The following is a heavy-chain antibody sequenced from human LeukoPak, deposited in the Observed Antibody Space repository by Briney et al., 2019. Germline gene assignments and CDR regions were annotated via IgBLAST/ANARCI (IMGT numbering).Heavy chain of an antibody. CDR3: AQASSSGWAPPRN. CDR1: GYSISSSNW. CDR2: IYYSGST. D-gene: IGHD6-19*01. Sequence: SDTLSLTCAVSGYSISSSNWWGWIRQPPGKGLEWIGYIYYSGSTYYNPSLKSRVTVSVDTSKNQFSLKLSSVTAVDTAVYYCAQASSSGWAPPRNWGQGTLVTVSS. V-gene: IGHV4-28*01. J-gene: IGHJ4*02.